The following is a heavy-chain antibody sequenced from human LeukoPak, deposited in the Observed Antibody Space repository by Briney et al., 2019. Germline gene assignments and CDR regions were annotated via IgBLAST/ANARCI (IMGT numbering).Heavy chain of an antibody. CDR1: GGTFSSYA. V-gene: IGHV1-69*05. J-gene: IGHJ1*01. CDR3: ARGVDYYDSSGCPEYFQH. CDR2: IIPIFGTA. D-gene: IGHD3-22*01. Sequence: SVKVSCKASGGTFSSYAISWVRRAPGQGLEWMGRIIPIFGTANYAQKFQGRVMITTDESTSTAYMELSSLRSEDTAVYYCARGVDYYDSSGCPEYFQHWGQGTLVTVSS.